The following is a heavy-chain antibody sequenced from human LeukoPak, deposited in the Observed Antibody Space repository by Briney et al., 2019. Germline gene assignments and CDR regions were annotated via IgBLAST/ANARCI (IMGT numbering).Heavy chain of an antibody. CDR3: VRHDSFIPF. D-gene: IGHD2-21*01. V-gene: IGHV3-23*01. CDR1: AFTFTNYA. J-gene: IGHJ4*02. Sequence: PGESLRLSCAASAFTFTNYAMTWVRQAPGKGLEWVSSISDTYATTYYTDSVKGRCTISRDNSKNTVCLQLNNLRAEDTAVYFCVRHDSFIPFWGQGTLVTVSS. CDR2: ISDTYATT.